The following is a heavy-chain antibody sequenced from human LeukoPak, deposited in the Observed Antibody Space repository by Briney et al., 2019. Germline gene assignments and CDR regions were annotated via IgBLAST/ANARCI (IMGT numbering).Heavy chain of an antibody. V-gene: IGHV4-4*07. J-gene: IGHJ4*02. CDR2: IYTSGST. CDR1: GGSISSYY. CDR3: ARLSDSSSWYYFDY. D-gene: IGHD6-13*01. Sequence: SETLSLTCTVSGGSISSYYWNWIRQPAGKGLEWIGRIYTSGSTNYNPSLKSRVTMSVDTSKSQFSLKLNSVTAADTAVYYCARLSDSSSWYYFDYWGQGTLVTVSS.